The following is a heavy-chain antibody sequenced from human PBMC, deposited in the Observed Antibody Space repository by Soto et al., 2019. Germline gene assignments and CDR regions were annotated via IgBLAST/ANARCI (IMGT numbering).Heavy chain of an antibody. CDR1: GGSISSGGYS. V-gene: IGHV4-30-2*01. CDR2: IYHSGST. Sequence: QLQLQESGSGLVKPSQTLSLTCAVSGGSISSGGYSWSWIRQPPGKGLEWIGYIYHSGSTYYNPSLKRRVTISVDRSKNQFSRRRSSVPAADTAVYYCAREGGVWGYFDLWGRGTLVTVSS. CDR3: AREGGVWGYFDL. D-gene: IGHD3-16*01. J-gene: IGHJ2*01.